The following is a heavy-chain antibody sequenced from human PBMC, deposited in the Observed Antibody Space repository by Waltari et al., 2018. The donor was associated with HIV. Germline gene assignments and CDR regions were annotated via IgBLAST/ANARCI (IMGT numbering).Heavy chain of an antibody. J-gene: IGHJ4*02. CDR1: GFTFDDFA. D-gene: IGHD3-10*01. Sequence: EVQLVESGGGLVQPGSSLRLTCEDSGFTFDDFAMRWVRQVPGTGLVWGAGISWNNGTVRYAESVHGRFFISRDNGKNSLDLQMESLRAEDTALYYCAKSFTKIRGLDYWGQRTLVDVSS. V-gene: IGHV3-9*01. CDR3: AKSFTKIRGLDY. CDR2: ISWNNGTV.